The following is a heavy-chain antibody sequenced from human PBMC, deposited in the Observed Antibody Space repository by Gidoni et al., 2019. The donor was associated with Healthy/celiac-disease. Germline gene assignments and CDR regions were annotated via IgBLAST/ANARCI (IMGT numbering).Heavy chain of an antibody. D-gene: IGHD1-26*01. CDR3: AKVRSGSYSRRYYYYYGMDV. J-gene: IGHJ6*02. V-gene: IGHV3-30*18. Sequence: QVQLVESGGGVVQPGRSLRLSCAASGFTFSSYGMPWVRQAPGKGLEWVAVISYDGSNKYYADSVKGRFTISRDNSKNTLYLQMNSLRAEDTAVYYCAKVRSGSYSRRYYYYYGMDVWGQGTTVTVSS. CDR2: ISYDGSNK. CDR1: GFTFSSYG.